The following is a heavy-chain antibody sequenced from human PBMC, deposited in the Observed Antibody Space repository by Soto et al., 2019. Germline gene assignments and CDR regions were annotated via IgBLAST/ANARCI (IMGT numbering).Heavy chain of an antibody. Sequence: QVQLVESGGGVVQSGRSLRLSCAASGFTFSTSGMHWIRQAPGKGLEWVAMISHDGGATYYVDSVKGRFTMSRDTDKKTLHLQMDRLRPEDTATYYCAKDWGSSGWYNGFEPCGQGTLVTVSS. CDR2: ISHDGGAT. CDR3: AKDWGSSGWYNGFEP. CDR1: GFTFSTSG. V-gene: IGHV3-30*18. J-gene: IGHJ5*02. D-gene: IGHD6-13*01.